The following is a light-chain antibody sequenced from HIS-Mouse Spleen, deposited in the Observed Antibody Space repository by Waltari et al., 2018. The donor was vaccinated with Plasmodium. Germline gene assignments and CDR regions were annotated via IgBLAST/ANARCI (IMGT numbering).Light chain of an antibody. CDR2: EGS. V-gene: IGLV2-23*03. Sequence: QSALTQPASVSGSPGQSITIPCTGTSSHVGSYNLVSWYQQPPGKAPKLMIYEGSKRPSGVSNRFSGSKSGNTASLTISGLQAEDEADYYCCSYAGSSTFVVFGGGTKLTVL. CDR3: CSYAGSSTFVV. J-gene: IGLJ2*01. CDR1: SSHVGSYNL.